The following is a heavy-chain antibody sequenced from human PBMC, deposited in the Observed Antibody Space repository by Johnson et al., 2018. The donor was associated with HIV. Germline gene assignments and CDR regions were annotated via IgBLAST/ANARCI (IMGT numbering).Heavy chain of an antibody. V-gene: IGHV3-74*01. J-gene: IGHJ3*02. CDR3: ARVDDPYYKCWSGTSGAFDI. CDR2: INSDGSNP. D-gene: IGHD3-3*01. Sequence: DVQVVESGGGLVQPGGSLRLSCAASGFTFSAYWMHWVRQGPGKGLVWVSRINSDGSNPTYADSVKGRFTISRDNAKNTLYLQMDSLRAEDTALYFCARVDDPYYKCWSGTSGAFDIWGQGTMVTVSS. CDR1: GFTFSAYW.